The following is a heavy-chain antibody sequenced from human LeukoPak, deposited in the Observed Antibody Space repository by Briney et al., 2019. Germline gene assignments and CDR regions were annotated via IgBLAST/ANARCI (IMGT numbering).Heavy chain of an antibody. CDR3: ARGQKYRNGYTVTELGSGYFAY. CDR1: GGSISSYY. V-gene: IGHV4-59*01. CDR2: IYYSGRT. J-gene: IGHJ4*02. Sequence: SETLSLTCSVSGGSISSYYWNWIRQTPGKGLEWIGYIYYSGRTNYNPSLKSRVTIPVDTSKNQFSLTLSSVTTADTAVYYCARGQKYRNGYTVTELGSGYFAYWGQGTLVTVSS. D-gene: IGHD5-18*01.